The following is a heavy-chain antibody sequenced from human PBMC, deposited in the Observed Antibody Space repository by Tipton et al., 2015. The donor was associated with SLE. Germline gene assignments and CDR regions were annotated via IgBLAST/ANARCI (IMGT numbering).Heavy chain of an antibody. J-gene: IGHJ1*01. CDR1: GFTFSSYG. CDR3: AKAASGWYWYFQH. CDR2: IRYDGSNK. Sequence: SLRLSCAASGFTFSSYGMHWVRQAPGKGLEWVAFIRYDGSNKYYADSVKGRFTISRDNSKNTLYLQMNSLRAEDTAVYYCAKAASGWYWYFQHWGQGTLVTVSS. V-gene: IGHV3-30*02. D-gene: IGHD6-19*01.